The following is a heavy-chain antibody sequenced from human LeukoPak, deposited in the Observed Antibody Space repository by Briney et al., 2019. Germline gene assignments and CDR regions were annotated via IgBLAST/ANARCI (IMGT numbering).Heavy chain of an antibody. Sequence: SETLSLTCTVSGGSISSGDYYWSWIRQPPGKDLEWIGYIYYSGSTYYNPSLKSRVTISVDTSKNQFSLKLSSVTAADTAVYYCARAGTVRGVQLPDYWGQGTLVTVSS. CDR2: IYYSGST. CDR3: ARAGTVRGVQLPDY. CDR1: GGSISSGDYY. V-gene: IGHV4-30-4*02. D-gene: IGHD3-10*02. J-gene: IGHJ4*02.